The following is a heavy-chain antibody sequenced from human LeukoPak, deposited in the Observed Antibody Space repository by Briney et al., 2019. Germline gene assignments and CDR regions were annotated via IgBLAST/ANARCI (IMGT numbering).Heavy chain of an antibody. V-gene: IGHV3-48*04. CDR1: GFTFSSHS. CDR2: ISSSSSTI. CDR3: ARDVENGYNANPFDY. J-gene: IGHJ4*02. Sequence: AGGSLRLSCAASGFTFSSHSMNWVRQAPGKGLEWVSYISSSSSTIYHADSVKGRFTISRDNAKNSLYLQMNSLRAEDTAVYYCARDVENGYNANPFDYWGQGTLVTVSS. D-gene: IGHD5-24*01.